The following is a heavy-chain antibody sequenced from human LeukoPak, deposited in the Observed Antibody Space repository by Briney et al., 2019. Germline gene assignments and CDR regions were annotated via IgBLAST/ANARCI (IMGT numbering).Heavy chain of an antibody. CDR2: ISSSSSYI. V-gene: IGHV3-21*01. Sequence: GGSLRLSCAASGFTFSSYSMNWVRQAPGKGLEWVSSISSSSSYIYYADSVKGRFTISRDNAKNSLYLQMNSLRAEDTAVYYCAREGSAGYMDVWGKGTTATVSS. J-gene: IGHJ6*03. CDR1: GFTFSSYS. D-gene: IGHD6-13*01. CDR3: AREGSAGYMDV.